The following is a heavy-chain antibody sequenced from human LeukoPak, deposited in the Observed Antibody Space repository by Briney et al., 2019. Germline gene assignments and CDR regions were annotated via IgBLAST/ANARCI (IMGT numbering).Heavy chain of an antibody. CDR2: IYTSGST. V-gene: IGHV4-4*07. Sequence: SETLSLTCTVSGGSISSYYWSWIRQPAGKGLEWIGRIYTSGSTNYNPSLKSRVTMSVDTSKNQFSLKLSSVTAADTAVYYCARDLEDDCGGNPPRPDNWFDPWGQGTLVTVSS. D-gene: IGHD4-23*01. CDR3: ARDLEDDCGGNPPRPDNWFDP. J-gene: IGHJ5*02. CDR1: GGSISSYY.